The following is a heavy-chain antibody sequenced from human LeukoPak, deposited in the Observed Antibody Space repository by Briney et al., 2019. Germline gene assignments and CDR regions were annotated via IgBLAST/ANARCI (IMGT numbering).Heavy chain of an antibody. CDR1: GFTFSIYA. V-gene: IGHV3-23*01. Sequence: GGSLRLSCAASGFTFSIYAMSWVRQAPGKGLKWVSAISGSGSSTYYGDSVKGRFTISRDNSKNTLYLQMNSLRAEDTAMYYCAIRLVLDAFDIWGQGTMVTVSS. CDR3: AIRLVLDAFDI. D-gene: IGHD4-17*01. J-gene: IGHJ3*02. CDR2: ISGSGSST.